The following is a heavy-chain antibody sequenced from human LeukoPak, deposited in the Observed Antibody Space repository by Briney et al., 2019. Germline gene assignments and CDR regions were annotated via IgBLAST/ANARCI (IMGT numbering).Heavy chain of an antibody. CDR3: AKYYIVVVTPTHYYFDY. J-gene: IGHJ4*02. CDR2: ISGSGGST. Sequence: GASVKVSCKASGFTFSSYAMSWVRQAPGKGLEWVSAISGSGGSTYYADSVKGRFTISRDNSKNTLYLQMNSLRAEDTAVYYCAKYYIVVVTPTHYYFDYWGQGTLVTVSS. V-gene: IGHV3-23*01. D-gene: IGHD2-21*02. CDR1: GFTFSSYA.